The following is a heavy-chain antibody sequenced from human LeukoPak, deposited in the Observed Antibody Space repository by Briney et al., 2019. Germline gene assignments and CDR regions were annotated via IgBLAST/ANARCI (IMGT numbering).Heavy chain of an antibody. CDR1: GGSFSGYY. J-gene: IGHJ5*02. CDR2: INHSGST. D-gene: IGHD3-10*01. CDR3: ARHPHLRLTGHYYYGSGSYYNWFDP. Sequence: PSETLSLTCAVYGGSFSGYYWSWIRQPPGKGLEWIGEINHSGSTNYNPSLKSRVTISVDTSKNQFSLKLSSVTAADTAVYYCARHPHLRLTGHYYYGSGSYYNWFDPWGQGTLVTVSS. V-gene: IGHV4-34*01.